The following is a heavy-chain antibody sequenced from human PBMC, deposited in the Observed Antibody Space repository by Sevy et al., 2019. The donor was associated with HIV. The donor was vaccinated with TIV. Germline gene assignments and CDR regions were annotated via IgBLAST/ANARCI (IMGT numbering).Heavy chain of an antibody. CDR2: INPNSGGT. CDR1: GYTFTGYY. CDR3: ARPHLGSSSWAIAFDI. V-gene: IGHV1-2*02. D-gene: IGHD6-13*01. J-gene: IGHJ3*02. Sequence: ASVKVSCKASGYTFTGYYMHWVRQASGQGLEWMGWINPNSGGTNYAQKFQGRVTMTRDTSISTAYMELSRLRSDDTAVYYCARPHLGSSSWAIAFDIWGQGTMVTVSS.